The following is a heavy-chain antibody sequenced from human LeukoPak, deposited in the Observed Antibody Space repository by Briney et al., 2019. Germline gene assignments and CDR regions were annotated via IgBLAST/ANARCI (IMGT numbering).Heavy chain of an antibody. Sequence: PSETLSLTCTVSGGSISSGGYYWSWIRQPPGKGLEWIGYIYHSGSTYYNPSLKSRVTISVDRSKNQFSLKLSSVTAADTAVYYCARVRIVVVVAAGPPYMDVWGKGTTVTVSS. CDR1: GGSISSGGYY. CDR2: IYHSGST. D-gene: IGHD2-15*01. CDR3: ARVRIVVVVAAGPPYMDV. J-gene: IGHJ6*03. V-gene: IGHV4-30-2*01.